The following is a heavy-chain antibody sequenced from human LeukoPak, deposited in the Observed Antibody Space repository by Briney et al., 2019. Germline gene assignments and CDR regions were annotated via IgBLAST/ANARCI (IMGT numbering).Heavy chain of an antibody. Sequence: GGSLRLSCAASGFTFDDYAMHWVRQAPGKGLEWVSGISWNSGSIGYADSVKGRFTISRDNAKNSLYLQMNSLRAEDTALYYCAKDRYDSSGYYPRYFDYWGQGTLVTVSS. CDR2: ISWNSGSI. D-gene: IGHD3-22*01. CDR3: AKDRYDSSGYYPRYFDY. CDR1: GFTFDDYA. J-gene: IGHJ4*02. V-gene: IGHV3-9*01.